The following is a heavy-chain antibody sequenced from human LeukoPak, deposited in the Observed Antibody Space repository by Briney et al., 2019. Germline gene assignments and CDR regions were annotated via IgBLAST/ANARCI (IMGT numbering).Heavy chain of an antibody. D-gene: IGHD1-14*01. V-gene: IGHV3-53*01. J-gene: IGHJ4*02. CDR3: ARRPGN. CDR1: GVARGSNY. CDR2: IYSGGAI. Sequence: PGGSLRLSCVASGVARGSNYMSWVRQAPGKGLEWVSLIYSGGAIRYADSVKGRFTISRDSSKNTLFLQMNDLTVEDTARYYCARRPGNWGQGILVTVSS.